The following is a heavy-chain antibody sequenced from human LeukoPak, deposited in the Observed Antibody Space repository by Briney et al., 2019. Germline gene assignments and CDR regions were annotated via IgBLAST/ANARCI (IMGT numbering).Heavy chain of an antibody. Sequence: GGSLRLSCAASGFTFRSYGMSWVRQAPGKGLEWVSTISGSGGSTYYADSVKGRFTISRDNSKNTLYLQMNSLRAEDTAVYYCARETLSSSWYGSIDYFDYWGQGTLVTVSS. CDR2: ISGSGGST. V-gene: IGHV3-23*01. CDR3: ARETLSSSWYGSIDYFDY. CDR1: GFTFRSYG. D-gene: IGHD6-13*01. J-gene: IGHJ4*02.